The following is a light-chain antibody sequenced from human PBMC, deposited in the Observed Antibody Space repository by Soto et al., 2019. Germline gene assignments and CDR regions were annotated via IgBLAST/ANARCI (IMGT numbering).Light chain of an antibody. CDR1: QSVLYSSNNKNY. V-gene: IGKV4-1*01. Sequence: EIVMTQSPDSLAVSLGERATINCKSSQSVLYSSNNKNYLAWYQQKPGQPPKLLIYWASTRESGVPDRFSGSGSGTDFTLTISSLQSEDVAVYYCQQYYSTPTFGGGTKVEIK. CDR2: WAS. J-gene: IGKJ4*01. CDR3: QQYYSTPT.